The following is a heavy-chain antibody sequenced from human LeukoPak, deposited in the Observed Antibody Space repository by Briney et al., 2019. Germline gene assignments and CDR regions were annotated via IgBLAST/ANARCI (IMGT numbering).Heavy chain of an antibody. Sequence: GESLKISCKGSGYIFTSQWIGWVRQMPGKGLEWVGIIYPGDSDTRYSPSFQGQVTISADKSVSTAYLQWSSLRASDTAMYYCASHTGYCSSMSCFHAFDIWGQGTMVTVSS. V-gene: IGHV5-51*01. J-gene: IGHJ3*02. CDR2: IYPGDSDT. CDR3: ASHTGYCSSMSCFHAFDI. D-gene: IGHD2-2*01. CDR1: GYIFTSQW.